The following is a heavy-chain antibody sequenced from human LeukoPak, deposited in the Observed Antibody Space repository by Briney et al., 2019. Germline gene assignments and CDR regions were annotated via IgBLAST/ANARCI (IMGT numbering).Heavy chain of an antibody. V-gene: IGHV3-7*01. CDR2: IKEDGSEK. CDR3: AGRIFEI. J-gene: IGHJ3*02. CDR1: GFTFGNYW. Sequence: GGSLRLSCAGYGFTFGNYWIAWVRQAPGKGLEWVANIKEDGSEKYYLDSVEGRFTISRDNAKSSVYLQMNSLRAEDTAVYYCAGRIFEIWGQGTMVTVSS.